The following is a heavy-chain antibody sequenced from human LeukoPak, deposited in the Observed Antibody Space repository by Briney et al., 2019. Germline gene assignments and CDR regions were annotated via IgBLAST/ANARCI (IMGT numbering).Heavy chain of an antibody. Sequence: SGGSLRLSCAASGFTFSSYSMNWVRQAPGKGLEWVSSISSSSSYIYYADSVKGRFTISRDNAKNSLYLQMNSLRAEDTALYYCARADDSSGYYSDAFDIWGQGTMVTVSS. V-gene: IGHV3-21*04. D-gene: IGHD3-22*01. CDR2: ISSSSSYI. CDR3: ARADDSSGYYSDAFDI. J-gene: IGHJ3*02. CDR1: GFTFSSYS.